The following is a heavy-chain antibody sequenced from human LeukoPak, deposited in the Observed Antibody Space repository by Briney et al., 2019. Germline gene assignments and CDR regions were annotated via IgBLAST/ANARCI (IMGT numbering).Heavy chain of an antibody. CDR2: IYYSGST. D-gene: IGHD6-13*01. CDR3: ARSHSSSWTDAFNI. J-gene: IGHJ3*02. V-gene: IGHV4-59*01. Sequence: SETLALTGTVSGGSISSYYWSWIRQPPGKGLEWIGYIYYSGSTNYNPSLKSRVTISVDTSENQFSLKLSSVTAADTAVYYCARSHSSSWTDAFNIWGQGTMVTVSS. CDR1: GGSISSYY.